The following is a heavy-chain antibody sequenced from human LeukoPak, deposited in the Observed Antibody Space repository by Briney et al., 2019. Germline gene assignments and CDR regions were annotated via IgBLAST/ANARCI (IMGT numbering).Heavy chain of an antibody. CDR3: ASGPSVVVVAAPGIDY. D-gene: IGHD2-15*01. CDR1: GFTFSSYW. Sequence: GGSLRLSCAASGFTFSSYWMHWVRQAPGKGLVWVSRINSDGSSTSYADSVKGRFTISRDNAKNTLYLQMNSLRAEDTAVYYCASGPSVVVVAAPGIDYWGQGTLVTVSS. CDR2: INSDGSST. J-gene: IGHJ4*02. V-gene: IGHV3-74*01.